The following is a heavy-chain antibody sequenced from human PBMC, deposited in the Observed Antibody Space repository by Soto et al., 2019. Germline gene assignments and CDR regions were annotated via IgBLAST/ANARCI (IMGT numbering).Heavy chain of an antibody. CDR2: TRKTGRPI. Sequence: QEQLVESGGGLVKPGGSLRVSCAASGFTFSDYYMSWIRQAPGKGPEWIAYTRKTGRPIYYGDSVKGRFTISRDNAKNALYLQMNSLRDDDTAVYYCARTGGAGPFGFFNLWGRGTLVTVSS. V-gene: IGHV3-11*01. CDR1: GFTFSDYY. CDR3: ARTGGAGPFGFFNL. J-gene: IGHJ2*01. D-gene: IGHD1-26*01.